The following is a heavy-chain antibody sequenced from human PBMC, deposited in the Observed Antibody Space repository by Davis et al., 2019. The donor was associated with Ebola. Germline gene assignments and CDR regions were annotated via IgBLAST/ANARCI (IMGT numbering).Heavy chain of an antibody. V-gene: IGHV3-30*02. J-gene: IGHJ3*02. CDR3: AKGAAGRLPLDAFDI. D-gene: IGHD3-10*01. Sequence: PGGSLRLSCAASGFTFSSYGMHWVRQAPGKGLEWVAFIRYDGSNKYYADSVKGRFTISRDNSKNTLYLQMNSLRAEDTAVYYCAKGAAGRLPLDAFDIWGQGTMVTVSS. CDR1: GFTFSSYG. CDR2: IRYDGSNK.